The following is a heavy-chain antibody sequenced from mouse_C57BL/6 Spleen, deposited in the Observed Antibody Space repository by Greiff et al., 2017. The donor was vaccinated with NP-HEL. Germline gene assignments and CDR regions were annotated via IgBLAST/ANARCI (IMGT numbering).Heavy chain of an antibody. Sequence: EVMLVESGGGLVQPGGSMKLSCVASGFTFSNYWMNWVRQSPEKGLEWVAQIRLKSDNYATHYAESVKGRFTISRDDSKSSVYLQMNNLRAEDTGIYYCTRYGNGAWFAYWGQGTLVTVSA. CDR3: TRYGNGAWFAY. J-gene: IGHJ3*01. D-gene: IGHD2-1*01. V-gene: IGHV6-3*01. CDR1: GFTFSNYW. CDR2: IRLKSDNYAT.